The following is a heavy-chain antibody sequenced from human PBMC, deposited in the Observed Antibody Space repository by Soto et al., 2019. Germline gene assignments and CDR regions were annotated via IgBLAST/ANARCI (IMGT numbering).Heavy chain of an antibody. V-gene: IGHV1-18*01. D-gene: IGHD3-9*01. CDR3: ARYNDFDWFVGPYYGMDV. CDR1: GYTFTSYG. Sequence: ASVKVSCKASGYTFTSYGISWVRQAPGQGLEWMGWISAYNGNTNYAQKLQGRVTMTTDTSTSTAYMELRSLRSDDTAVYYCARYNDFDWFVGPYYGMDVWGQGTTVTVSS. CDR2: ISAYNGNT. J-gene: IGHJ6*02.